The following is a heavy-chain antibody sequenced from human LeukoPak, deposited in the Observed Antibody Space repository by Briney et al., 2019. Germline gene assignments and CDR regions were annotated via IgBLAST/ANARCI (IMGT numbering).Heavy chain of an antibody. J-gene: IGHJ6*03. V-gene: IGHV3-23*01. D-gene: IGHD2-21*01. CDR1: QFTFSRFA. Sequence: GGSLRLSCEASQFTFSRFAMSWIRQAPGTGLEWVSTLSGSGTATYYADSVKGRFTTSRDNSKDTLYLQMDNLRSDDTAVYYCAKHLGSHSFLFYYMDVWGTGTSVIVSS. CDR2: LSGSGTAT. CDR3: AKHLGSHSFLFYYMDV.